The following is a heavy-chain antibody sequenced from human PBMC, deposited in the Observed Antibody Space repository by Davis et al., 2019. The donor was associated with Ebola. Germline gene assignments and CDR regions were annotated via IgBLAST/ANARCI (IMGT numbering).Heavy chain of an antibody. D-gene: IGHD6-19*01. J-gene: IGHJ3*02. CDR3: ARPRTKAVAHDAFDI. CDR1: GNSFTSHW. Sequence: KVSCKDSGNSFTSHWIGWVRQMPGKGLEWMGIIYPDDSDTGYSPFFQGQVTISADKSISTAYLEWTGLKASDTAMYYCARPRTKAVAHDAFDIWGQGTMVTVSS. CDR2: IYPDDSDT. V-gene: IGHV5-51*01.